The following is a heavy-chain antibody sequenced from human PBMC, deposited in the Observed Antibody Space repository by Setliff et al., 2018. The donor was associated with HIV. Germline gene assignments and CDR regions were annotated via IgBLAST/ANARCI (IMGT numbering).Heavy chain of an antibody. V-gene: IGHV4-59*13. Sequence: PSETLSLTCTVSGGALNDYSWSWIRQSPGKRLEWIGYIRYTDSTDYNPSLESRVTMSVDTSKKQISLKLTSVTAADSAVYYCVRGGLTGIDLWGQGRPVTVSS. CDR2: IRYTDST. D-gene: IGHD3-9*01. J-gene: IGHJ5*02. CDR3: VRGGLTGIDL. CDR1: GGALNDYS.